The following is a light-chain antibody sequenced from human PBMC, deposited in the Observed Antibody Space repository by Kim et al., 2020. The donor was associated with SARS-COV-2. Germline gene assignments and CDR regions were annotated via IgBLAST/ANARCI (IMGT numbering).Light chain of an antibody. J-gene: IGLJ2*01. Sequence: GPKVTISCSGSNSNSVKNYVSWYQQLPGTAPKLLIYDNDKRHSGIPDRFSGSKSGTSATLDITGLQTGDEADYYCATWDNSLNGLVFGGGTQLTVL. CDR1: NSNSVKNY. V-gene: IGLV1-51*01. CDR2: DND. CDR3: ATWDNSLNGLV.